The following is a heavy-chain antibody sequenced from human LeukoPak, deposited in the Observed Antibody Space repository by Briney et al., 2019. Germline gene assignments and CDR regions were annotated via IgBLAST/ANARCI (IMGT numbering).Heavy chain of an antibody. D-gene: IGHD6-13*01. CDR1: GFTFSSYW. V-gene: IGHV3-74*01. Sequence: GGSLRLSCAASGFTFSSYWMRWVRQAPGKGLVWVSRINSDGSSTTYADSVKGRFTISRDNAKNTLYLQMNSLRAEDTAVYYCARGLRGYSSYCKDYWGQGTLVTVSS. CDR2: INSDGSST. J-gene: IGHJ4*02. CDR3: ARGLRGYSSYCKDY.